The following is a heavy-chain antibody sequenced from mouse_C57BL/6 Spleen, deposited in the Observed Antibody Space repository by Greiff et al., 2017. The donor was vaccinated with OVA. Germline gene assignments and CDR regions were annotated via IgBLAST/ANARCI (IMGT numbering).Heavy chain of an antibody. CDR1: GYAFSSYW. Sequence: VQRVESGAELVKPGASVKISCKASGYAFSSYWMNWVKQRPGKGLEWIGQIYPGDGDTNYNGKFKGKATLTADKSSSTAYMQLSSLTSEDSAVYFCARGIPDYFDYWGQGTTLTVSS. V-gene: IGHV1-80*01. CDR2: IYPGDGDT. CDR3: ARGIPDYFDY. J-gene: IGHJ2*01.